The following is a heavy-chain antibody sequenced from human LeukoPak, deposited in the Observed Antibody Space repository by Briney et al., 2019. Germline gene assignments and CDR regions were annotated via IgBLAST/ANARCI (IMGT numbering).Heavy chain of an antibody. CDR1: GGSISSYY. D-gene: IGHD3-10*01. J-gene: IGHJ4*02. CDR2: IYYSGST. V-gene: IGHV4-59*01. Sequence: SETLSLTCTVSGGSISSYYWSWIRQSPGKGLEWIGYIYYSGSTNYNPSLKSRVTMSVDTSKNQFSLKLSSVTAADTAVYYCARGDGSGSYYNQGYYFDYWGQGTLVTVSS. CDR3: ARGDGSGSYYNQGYYFDY.